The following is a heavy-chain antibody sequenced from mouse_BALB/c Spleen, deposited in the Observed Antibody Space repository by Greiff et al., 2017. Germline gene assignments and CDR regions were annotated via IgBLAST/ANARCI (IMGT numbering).Heavy chain of an antibody. CDR2: ISDGGSYT. V-gene: IGHV5-4*02. CDR3: ARGPAY. Sequence: EVKLEESGGGLVKPGGSLKLSCAASGFTFSDYYMYWVRQTPEKRLEWVATISDGGSYTYYPDSVKGRFTISRDNAKNNLYLQMSSLKSEDTAMYYCARGPAYWGQGTLVTVSA. CDR1: GFTFSDYY. J-gene: IGHJ3*01.